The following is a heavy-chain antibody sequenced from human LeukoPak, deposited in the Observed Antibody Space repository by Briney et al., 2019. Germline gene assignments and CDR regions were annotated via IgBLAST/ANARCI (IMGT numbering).Heavy chain of an antibody. CDR1: GYSFIYYW. J-gene: IGHJ4*02. V-gene: IGHV5-51*01. CDR3: ARQDGDSAYYFDC. D-gene: IGHD2-21*02. CDR2: IYPGDSDT. Sequence: GESLKISCKGSGYSFIYYWIGWVRQMPGKGLEWMGIIYPGDSDTRYSPSFQGQVTISADKSLSTAYLQWNSLKASDTAMYYCARQDGDSAYYFDCWGQGTLVTVSA.